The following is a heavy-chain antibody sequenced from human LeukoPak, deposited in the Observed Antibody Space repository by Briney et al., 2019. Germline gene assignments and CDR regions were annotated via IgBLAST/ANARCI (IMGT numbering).Heavy chain of an antibody. V-gene: IGHV1-18*01. Sequence: ASVKVSCKASGYTFTSYGISWVRQAPGQGREWRGWSNAYNGNTNYTHKRHGRVTITTDTATSTAYMELRSLRSADTAVYYCPRDHPHWPTHTVTTVYWGQGTLVTVSS. CDR1: GYTFTSYG. CDR2: SNAYNGNT. J-gene: IGHJ4*02. D-gene: IGHD4-11*01. CDR3: PRDHPHWPTHTVTTVY.